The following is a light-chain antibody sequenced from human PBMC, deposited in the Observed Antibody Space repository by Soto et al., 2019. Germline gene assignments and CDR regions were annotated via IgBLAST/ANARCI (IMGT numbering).Light chain of an antibody. CDR1: QSLTNSF. CDR2: GAS. V-gene: IGKV3-20*01. Sequence: EIVLTQSPGTLSLSPGERATLSCRASQSLTNSFIAWYQQRPGQAPRLLIYGASSRATGIPDRFSGSGSGTDFTLTISRLEPEDFAVYYCQESPRTFGQGTKVDIK. CDR3: QESPRT. J-gene: IGKJ1*01.